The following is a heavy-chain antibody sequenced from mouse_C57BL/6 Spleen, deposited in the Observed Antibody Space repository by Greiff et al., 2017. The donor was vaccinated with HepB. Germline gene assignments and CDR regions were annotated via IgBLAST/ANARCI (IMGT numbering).Heavy chain of an antibody. J-gene: IGHJ3*01. CDR2: INPSSGYT. V-gene: IGHV1-4*01. D-gene: IGHD1-1*01. CDR1: GYTFTSYT. Sequence: VQLQQSGADLARPGASVKMSCKASGYTFTSYTMHWVKQRPGRGLEWIGYINPSSGYTKYNQKFKDKATLTADKSSSTAYMQLSSLTSEDSAVYYCARVESSSPLAYWGQGTLVTVSA. CDR3: ARVESSSPLAY.